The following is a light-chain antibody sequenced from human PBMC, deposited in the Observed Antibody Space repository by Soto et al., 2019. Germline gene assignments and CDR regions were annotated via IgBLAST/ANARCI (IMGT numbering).Light chain of an antibody. CDR2: GAS. J-gene: IGKJ3*01. V-gene: IGKV1-27*01. Sequence: DIQLTQSPSSLSASLADRVTITCRASQGISNYLAWYQQKPGRLPKLLLFGASTLQSGVPARFSGSGSGTLFTLTINGLLPEDVATYYCQKYDRAPFTFGPGTKVDI. CDR1: QGISNY. CDR3: QKYDRAPFT.